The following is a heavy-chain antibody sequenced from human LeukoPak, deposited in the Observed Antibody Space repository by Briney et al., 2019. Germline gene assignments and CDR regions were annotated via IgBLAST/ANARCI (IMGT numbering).Heavy chain of an antibody. CDR3: ISSSPSFDY. CDR2: INTDGSST. J-gene: IGHJ4*02. CDR1: GLTFSSYW. V-gene: IGHV3-74*01. Sequence: ETGGSLRLSRTASGLTFSSYWMHWVRQAPGKGLVWVSRINTDGSSTTYADSVKGRFTISRDDAKSTLYLQMNSLRVEDTAVYYCISSSPSFDYWGQGTLVTVSS.